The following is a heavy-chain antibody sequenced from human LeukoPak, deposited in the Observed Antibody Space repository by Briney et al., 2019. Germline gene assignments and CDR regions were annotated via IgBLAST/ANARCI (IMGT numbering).Heavy chain of an antibody. D-gene: IGHD2-15*01. CDR3: AKDRGGYCSGGSCQGAFHY. CDR1: GFIFSTYD. Sequence: GGSLRLSCAASGFIFSTYDMSWVCQAPGKGLEWVSGISGSGGTTYDADSVKGRFTISRDSSKNTLYLQMNSLRAEDTAVYYCAKDRGGYCSGGSCQGAFHYWGQGTLVTVSS. V-gene: IGHV3-23*01. J-gene: IGHJ4*02. CDR2: ISGSGGTT.